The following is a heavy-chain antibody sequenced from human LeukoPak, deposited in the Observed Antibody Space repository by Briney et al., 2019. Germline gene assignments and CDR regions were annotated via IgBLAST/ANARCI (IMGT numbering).Heavy chain of an antibody. CDR2: ISAYNGNT. CDR1: GYTFTSYG. V-gene: IGHV1-18*01. CDR3: ARVHRYCTNGACYRHFQH. Sequence: GASVKVSCKASGYTFTSYGISWVRQAPGQGLEWMGWISAYNGNTNYAQKLQGRVIMTTDTSTSTAYMELRSLRSDDTAVYYCARVHRYCTNGACYRHFQHWGQGTLVTVSS. J-gene: IGHJ1*01. D-gene: IGHD2-8*01.